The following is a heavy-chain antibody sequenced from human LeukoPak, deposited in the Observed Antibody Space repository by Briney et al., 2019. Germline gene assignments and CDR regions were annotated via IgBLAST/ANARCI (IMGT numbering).Heavy chain of an antibody. D-gene: IGHD5-12*01. CDR2: IRSSSET. V-gene: IGHV3-48*01. J-gene: IGHJ5*02. CDR3: ARDAGNSGYGCDL. Sequence: GGSLRLSCAASGFIFSQSSMNWVRQAPGKGLEWVSHIRSSSETFYADSVKGRFTISRDNARNSLYLQMNNLRGEDTAIYYCARDAGNSGYGCDLWGQGTLVTVSS. CDR1: GFIFSQSS.